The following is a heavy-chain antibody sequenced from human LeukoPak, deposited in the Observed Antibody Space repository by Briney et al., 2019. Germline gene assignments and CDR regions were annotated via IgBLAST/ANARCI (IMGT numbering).Heavy chain of an antibody. J-gene: IGHJ5*02. CDR3: ARSNPNLGFWSGSTNRFDP. CDR2: IYYSGST. CDR1: GGSISSYY. V-gene: IGHV4-59*01. Sequence: SETLSLTCTVSGGSISSYYWSWIRQPPGKGLEWIGYIYYSGSTNHNPSLKSRVTISVDTSKNQFSLKLSSVTAADTAVYYCARSNPNLGFWSGSTNRFDPWGQGTLVTVSS. D-gene: IGHD3-3*01.